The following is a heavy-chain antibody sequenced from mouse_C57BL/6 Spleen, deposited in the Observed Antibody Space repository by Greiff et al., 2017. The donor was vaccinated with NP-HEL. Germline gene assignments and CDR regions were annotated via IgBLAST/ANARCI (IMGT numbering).Heavy chain of an antibody. CDR2: IDPSDSYT. Sequence: QVQLQQPGAELVKPGASVKLSCKASGYTFTSYWMQWVKQRPGQGLEWIGEIDPSDSYTNYNQKFQGKATLTVDTSSSTAYMQLSSLTSEDSAVYYCARTPITTVPSRGFAYWGQGTLVTVSA. CDR1: GYTFTSYW. D-gene: IGHD1-1*01. J-gene: IGHJ3*01. CDR3: ARTPITTVPSRGFAY. V-gene: IGHV1-50*01.